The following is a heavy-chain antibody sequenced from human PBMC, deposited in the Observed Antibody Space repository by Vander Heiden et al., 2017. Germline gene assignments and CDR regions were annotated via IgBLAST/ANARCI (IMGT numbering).Heavy chain of an antibody. Sequence: ELQPVESGGGSVQPAESLRFSCAASGFTLSDYWMQWVRQAPGKGLVWVSNINGDGSKTNNADSVKGRFTVSRDNAKNTLYLQMHSLRAEDTAVYYCGRGNYGMDVWGQGTTVTVSS. V-gene: IGHV3-74*01. CDR3: GRGNYGMDV. CDR2: INGDGSKT. J-gene: IGHJ6*02. CDR1: GFTLSDYW.